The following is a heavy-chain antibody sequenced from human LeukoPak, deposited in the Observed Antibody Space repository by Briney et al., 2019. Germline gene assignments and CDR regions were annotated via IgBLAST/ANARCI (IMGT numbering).Heavy chain of an antibody. CDR1: GYTFNNHY. Sequence: ASVKVSCKASGYTFNNHYMYWVRQALGQGLEWMGVINPSGGSTSYAQKFQGRVTMTGDTSTRAVYMEVNSLRSEDTAVYYCARQGTYSSAIGMGYWGQGTLVTVSS. V-gene: IGHV1-46*02. CDR2: INPSGGST. J-gene: IGHJ4*02. D-gene: IGHD6-19*01. CDR3: ARQGTYSSAIGMGY.